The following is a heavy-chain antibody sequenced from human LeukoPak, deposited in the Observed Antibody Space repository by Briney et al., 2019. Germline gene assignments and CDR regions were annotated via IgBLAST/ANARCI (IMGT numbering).Heavy chain of an antibody. CDR3: ATSPTYYYDSSGYSAFDI. Sequence: ASVKVSCKASGFTFTSYDINWVRQASGQGLEWMGWMNPNNGNTGYAQKFQGRVTMTRDTSISTAYMELRDLRSEDTAVYYCATSPTYYYDSSGYSAFDIWGQGTMVTVS. V-gene: IGHV1-8*01. CDR1: GFTFTSYD. CDR2: MNPNNGNT. J-gene: IGHJ3*02. D-gene: IGHD3-22*01.